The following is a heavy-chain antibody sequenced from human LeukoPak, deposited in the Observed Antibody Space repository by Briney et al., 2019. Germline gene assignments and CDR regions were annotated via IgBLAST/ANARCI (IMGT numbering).Heavy chain of an antibody. J-gene: IGHJ4*02. Sequence: PGGSLRLSCAASGFAFYDYAMHWVRQAPGKGLEWVSLISGDGTNTHYADSVKGRFTISRDNTKNSLYLQSNSLRTEDTAFYYCVKDWSWAYYFDSWGQGTLVTVSS. CDR2: ISGDGTNT. V-gene: IGHV3-43*02. D-gene: IGHD2-8*02. CDR3: VKDWSWAYYFDS. CDR1: GFAFYDYA.